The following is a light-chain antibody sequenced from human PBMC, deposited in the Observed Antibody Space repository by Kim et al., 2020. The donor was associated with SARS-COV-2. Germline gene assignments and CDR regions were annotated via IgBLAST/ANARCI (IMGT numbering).Light chain of an antibody. CDR3: ATWDDSLSVVV. Sequence: GHRVSISCSGSTSNIGSNYVYWYQQHPGTAPKLLIYSDNQRPSGVPDRFSGSKSGTSASLAISGLRSADEADYYCATWDDSLSVVVFGGGTQLTVL. CDR1: TSNIGSNY. V-gene: IGLV1-47*01. J-gene: IGLJ2*01. CDR2: SDN.